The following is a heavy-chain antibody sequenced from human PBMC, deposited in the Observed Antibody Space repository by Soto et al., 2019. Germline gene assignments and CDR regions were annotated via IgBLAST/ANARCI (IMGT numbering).Heavy chain of an antibody. J-gene: IGHJ5*02. Sequence: GGSLRLSCAASGFTFSSYAMSWVRQAPGKGLERVSAISGSGGSTYYADSVKGRFTISRDNSKNTLYLQMNSLRAEDTAVYYCANFWGRPGYSSGWSDWFDPWGQGTLVTVSS. V-gene: IGHV3-23*01. CDR1: GFTFSSYA. CDR3: ANFWGRPGYSSGWSDWFDP. CDR2: ISGSGGST. D-gene: IGHD6-19*01.